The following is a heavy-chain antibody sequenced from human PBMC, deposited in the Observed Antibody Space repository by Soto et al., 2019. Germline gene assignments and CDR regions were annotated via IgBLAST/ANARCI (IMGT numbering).Heavy chain of an antibody. CDR2: IIPIFGTA. CDR3: AGGEGYNPIYWYFDL. CDR1: GGTFSSYA. Sequence: QVQLVQSGAEVKKPGSSVKVSCKASGGTFSSYAISWVRQAPGQGLEWMGGIIPIFGTANYAQKFQGRVTITADESTSTAYMELSSLRAEDTAGYYCAGGEGYNPIYWYFDLWGRGTLVTVSS. D-gene: IGHD1-1*01. V-gene: IGHV1-69*12. J-gene: IGHJ2*01.